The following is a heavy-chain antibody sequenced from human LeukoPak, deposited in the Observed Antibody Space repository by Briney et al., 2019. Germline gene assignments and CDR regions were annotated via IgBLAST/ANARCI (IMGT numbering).Heavy chain of an antibody. CDR3: ARDPWPIVTAAIRNNWFDP. CDR1: GGTFSSYA. V-gene: IGHV1-69*05. D-gene: IGHD2-2*01. Sequence: GSSVKVSCKASGGTFSSYAISWVRQAPGQGLEWMGRIIPIFGTANYAQKFQGRVTITTDESTSTAYMELSSLRSEDTAVYYCARDPWPIVTAAIRNNWFDPWGQGTLVTVSS. J-gene: IGHJ5*02. CDR2: IIPIFGTA.